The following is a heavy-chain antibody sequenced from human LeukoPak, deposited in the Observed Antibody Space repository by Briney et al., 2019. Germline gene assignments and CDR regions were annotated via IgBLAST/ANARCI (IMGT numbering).Heavy chain of an antibody. J-gene: IGHJ4*02. CDR3: ARETVGIDS. CDR1: GFTFSSYG. D-gene: IGHD4-23*01. Sequence: GGSLRLSCAASGFTFSSYGMSWVRQAPGKGLEWVSAISGSGGSTYYADSVKGRFTISRDNAENSLYLEMNSLRAEDTAVYYCARETVGIDSWGQGTLVTVSS. V-gene: IGHV3-23*01. CDR2: ISGSGGST.